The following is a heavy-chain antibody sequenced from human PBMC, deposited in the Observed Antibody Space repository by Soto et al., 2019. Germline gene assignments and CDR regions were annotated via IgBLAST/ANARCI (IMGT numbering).Heavy chain of an antibody. Sequence: PGGSLRPSCTTAGCTFGDYARSWFRQAPGKGLEWVGFIRSKAYGGTTEYAASVKGRFTFSRDDSKSIAYLQMNSLKTEDTAVYYCTRVLSVVTSIWFDPWGQGTLVTVSS. CDR1: GCTFGDYA. J-gene: IGHJ5*01. V-gene: IGHV3-49*03. CDR2: IRSKAYGGTT. CDR3: TRVLSVVTSIWFDP. D-gene: IGHD2-21*02.